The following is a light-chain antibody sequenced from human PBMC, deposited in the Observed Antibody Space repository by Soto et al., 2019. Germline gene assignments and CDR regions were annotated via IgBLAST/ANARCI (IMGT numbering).Light chain of an antibody. J-gene: IGKJ4*01. CDR1: QSISSY. V-gene: IGKV3-11*01. Sequence: EIVLTQSPATLSLPPCERATLSFSASQSISSYLAWYQQKPGQAPRLLIYDASNRATGIPARFSGSGSGTDFTLTISSLEPEDFAVYYCQQRSNWPPGTFGGGTKVDIK. CDR2: DAS. CDR3: QQRSNWPPGT.